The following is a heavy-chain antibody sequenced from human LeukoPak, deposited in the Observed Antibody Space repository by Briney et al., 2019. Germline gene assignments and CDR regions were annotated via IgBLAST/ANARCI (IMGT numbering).Heavy chain of an antibody. CDR2: IYYSGST. Sequence: SETLSLTCTVSGGSISSYYWSWIRQPPGKGLEWIGYIYYSGSTNYNPSLKSRVTISVDTSKNQFSLKLSSVTAADTAVYYCAGDVGGGRYWGSDWFDPWGQGTLVTVSS. J-gene: IGHJ5*02. D-gene: IGHD6-19*01. CDR3: AGDVGGGRYWGSDWFDP. V-gene: IGHV4-59*01. CDR1: GGSISSYY.